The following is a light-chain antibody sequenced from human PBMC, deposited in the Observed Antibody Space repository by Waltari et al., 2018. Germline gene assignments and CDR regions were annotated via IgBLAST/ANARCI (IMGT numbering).Light chain of an antibody. V-gene: IGKV4-1*01. CDR2: WAS. CDR1: PTVLYNSNNRNY. J-gene: IGKJ2*01. Sequence: DFVMTQSPASLALSLGERATIHCKTSPTVLYNSNNRNYLTWYQQKPGQPPKLLFYWASTRESGVPDRFSASGSGTDFTLTISRLQPEDVAIYYCQQYYSNPQTFGPGTKLEI. CDR3: QQYYSNPQT.